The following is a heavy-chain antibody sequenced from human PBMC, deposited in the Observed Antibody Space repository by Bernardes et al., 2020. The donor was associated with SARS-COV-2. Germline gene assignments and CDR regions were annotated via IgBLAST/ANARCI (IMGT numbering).Heavy chain of an antibody. CDR1: GFTFSSYW. D-gene: IGHD2-15*01. Sequence: GGSLRLSCAASGFTFSSYWMHWVRQAPGKGPVWVSRIKSDGSDTAYADSVKGRFIISRDNAKNTLHLQMNSLRAEDTAVYYCASQGYCSGGTCQHYWGQGTLVTVSS. CDR2: IKSDGSDT. J-gene: IGHJ4*02. CDR3: ASQGYCSGGTCQHY. V-gene: IGHV3-74*01.